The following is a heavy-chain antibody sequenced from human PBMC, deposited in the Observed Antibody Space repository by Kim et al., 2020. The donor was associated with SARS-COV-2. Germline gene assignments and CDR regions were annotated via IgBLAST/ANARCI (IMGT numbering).Heavy chain of an antibody. V-gene: IGHV3-13*01. Sequence: GGSLRLSCAASGFTFDSFDFHWVRPVAGRGLEWVSSINTDGDTYYPASVKGRFTVSRANSKNSVDLQMSSLRVGDTAVYFCARGYYRDYWYFDLWGPGTLVTVS. CDR1: GFTFDSFD. CDR2: INTDGDT. CDR3: ARGYYRDYWYFDL. J-gene: IGHJ2*01. D-gene: IGHD3-22*01.